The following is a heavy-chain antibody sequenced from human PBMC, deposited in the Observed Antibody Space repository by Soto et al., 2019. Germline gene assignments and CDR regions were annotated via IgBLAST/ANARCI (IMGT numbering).Heavy chain of an antibody. D-gene: IGHD2-15*01. CDR3: AREVRGGFTGIFDQ. CDR2: IYTDGTT. Sequence: KTSETLSLTCTVSGGSISSSSYYWGWIRQPPGKGLEWIGSIYTDGTTKYNPSLKSRVTLSLDKSKNQFSLRLSSVTAADTAVYYFAREVRGGFTGIFDQWGRGSRGTVSS. CDR1: GGSISSSSYY. V-gene: IGHV4-39*07. J-gene: IGHJ4*02.